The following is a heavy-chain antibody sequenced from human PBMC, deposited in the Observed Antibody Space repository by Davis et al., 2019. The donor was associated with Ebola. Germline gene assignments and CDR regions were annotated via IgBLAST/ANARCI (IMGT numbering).Heavy chain of an antibody. V-gene: IGHV3-23*01. D-gene: IGHD1-20*01. CDR2: ISASGGDT. Sequence: GESLKISCAVSGFTFSNYAMSWIRQTPGKGLEWVAAISASGGDTYYLDSVKGRFTISRDSSENTLYLQMNSLRAEDTAVYYCAKPSIPGTWNGFDMWGQGTMVTVSS. CDR1: GFTFSNYA. CDR3: AKPSIPGTWNGFDM. J-gene: IGHJ3*02.